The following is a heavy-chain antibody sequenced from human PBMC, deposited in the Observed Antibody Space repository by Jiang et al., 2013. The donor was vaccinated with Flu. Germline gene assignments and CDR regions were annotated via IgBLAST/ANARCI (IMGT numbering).Heavy chain of an antibody. D-gene: IGHD3-3*01. CDR3: AMGSVNYDFWSGYSYYYGMDV. CDR1: GGSISSYY. V-gene: IGHV4-59*01. CDR2: IYYSGST. Sequence: GSGLVKPSETLSLTCTVSGGSISSYYWSWIRQPPGKGLEWIGYIYYSGSTNYNPSLKSRVTISVDTSKNQFSLKLSSVTAADTAVYYCAMGSVNYDFWSGYSYYYGMDVVGPRDHGHRLL. J-gene: IGHJ6*02.